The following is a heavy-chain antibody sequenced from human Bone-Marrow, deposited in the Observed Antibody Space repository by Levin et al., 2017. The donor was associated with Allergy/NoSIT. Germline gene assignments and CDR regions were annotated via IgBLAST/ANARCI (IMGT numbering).Heavy chain of an antibody. CDR3: TKDLLVAPTKRGHAFDI. D-gene: IGHD2-8*02. CDR2: ISWNSGSI. V-gene: IGHV3-9*01. CDR1: GFIFDDFG. J-gene: IGHJ3*02. Sequence: GGSLRLSCVGSGFIFDDFGMHWVRQAPGKGLEWVSGISWNSGSIDYADSVKGRFTISRDNAKNSVFLQMNSLSAEDTALYYCTKDLLVAPTKRGHAFDIWGRGTMVSVSS.